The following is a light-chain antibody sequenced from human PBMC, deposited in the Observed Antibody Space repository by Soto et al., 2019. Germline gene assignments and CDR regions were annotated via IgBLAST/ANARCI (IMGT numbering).Light chain of an antibody. CDR2: GVN. Sequence: QLVLTQPPSASGSPGQSVTISCTGTSSDIGGYNSVSWYQQHPGKAPKLMIYGVNKRPLGVPERFSGSKSGNTASLTVSGRLAADEADYYCSSAAGTNSFVLFGGGTKLTVL. J-gene: IGLJ3*02. CDR3: SSAAGTNSFVL. CDR1: SSDIGGYNS. V-gene: IGLV2-8*01.